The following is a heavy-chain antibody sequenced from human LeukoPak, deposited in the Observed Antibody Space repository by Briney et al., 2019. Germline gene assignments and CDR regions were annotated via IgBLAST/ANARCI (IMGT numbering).Heavy chain of an antibody. CDR1: GYTFTSYD. CDR3: ARGRRARFPGYSSSWYSRGPFDY. J-gene: IGHJ4*02. V-gene: IGHV1-8*01. CDR2: MNPNSGNT. D-gene: IGHD6-13*01. Sequence: VKVSCKASGYTFTSYDINWVRQATGQGLERMGWMNPNSGNTGYAQKFQGRVTMTRNTSISTAYMELSSLRSEDTAVYYCARGRRARFPGYSSSWYSRGPFDYWGQGTLVTVSS.